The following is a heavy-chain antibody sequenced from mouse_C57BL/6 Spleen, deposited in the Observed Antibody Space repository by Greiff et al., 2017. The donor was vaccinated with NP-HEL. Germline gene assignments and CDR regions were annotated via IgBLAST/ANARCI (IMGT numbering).Heavy chain of an antibody. J-gene: IGHJ4*01. CDR3: AIDYGSGLAMDY. Sequence: QVQLKQPGAELVKPGASVKVSCKASGYTFTSYWMHWVKQRPGQGLEWIGRIHPSDSDTNYNQKFKGKATLTVDKSSSTAYMQLSSLTSEDSAVYYCAIDYGSGLAMDYWGQGTSVTVSS. D-gene: IGHD1-1*01. CDR2: IHPSDSDT. V-gene: IGHV1-74*01. CDR1: GYTFTSYW.